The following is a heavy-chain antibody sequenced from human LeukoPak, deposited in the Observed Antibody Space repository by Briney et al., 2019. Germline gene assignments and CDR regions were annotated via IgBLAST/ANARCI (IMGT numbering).Heavy chain of an antibody. CDR1: GFTFSSYA. Sequence: GGSLRLSCAASGFTFSSYAMHWVRQAPGKGLEYVSAISSNGGSTYYANSVKGRFTISRDNSKNTLYLQMGSLRAEDMAVYYCARESSDYYGSGSDYWGQGTLVTVSS. CDR2: ISSNGGST. D-gene: IGHD3-10*01. CDR3: ARESSDYYGSGSDY. J-gene: IGHJ4*02. V-gene: IGHV3-64*01.